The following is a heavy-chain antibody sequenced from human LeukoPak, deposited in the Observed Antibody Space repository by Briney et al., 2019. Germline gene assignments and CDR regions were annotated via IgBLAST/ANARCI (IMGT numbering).Heavy chain of an antibody. Sequence: PSETLSLTCTVSGGSISSSSYYWGWIRQPPGKGLEWIGSIYYSGSTNYNPSLKSRVTISVDTSKNQFSLKLSSVTAADTAVYYCARHLAFDTVQGGWFDPWGQGTLVTVSS. CDR1: GGSISSSSYY. V-gene: IGHV4-39*01. J-gene: IGHJ5*02. D-gene: IGHD3-9*01. CDR2: IYYSGST. CDR3: ARHLAFDTVQGGWFDP.